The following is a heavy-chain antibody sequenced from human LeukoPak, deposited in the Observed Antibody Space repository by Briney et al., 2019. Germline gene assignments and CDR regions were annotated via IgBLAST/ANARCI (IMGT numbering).Heavy chain of an antibody. Sequence: SESPSVTSTGTGASITRDYWRWIRHPPGKGRERSGDICYSGSTNYNPSLKSRVTISVDTSKNQFSLKLSSVTAADTAVYYCARVLGYCTNGVCYKNWFDPWGQGTLVTVSS. CDR1: GASITRDY. CDR2: ICYSGST. CDR3: ARVLGYCTNGVCYKNWFDP. V-gene: IGHV4-59*08. J-gene: IGHJ5*02. D-gene: IGHD2-8*01.